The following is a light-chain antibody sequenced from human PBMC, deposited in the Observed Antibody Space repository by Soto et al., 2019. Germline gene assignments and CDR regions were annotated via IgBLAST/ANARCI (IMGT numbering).Light chain of an antibody. J-gene: IGKJ4*01. Sequence: DIQMTQSPSSLSASLGDRVTITCRASQGIGVYLAWFQQKPGKVPKLLIYAASALQSGVPSRFSGSGSGTDFTLTISSLQPEDIVTYYCQKYNSAPLTFGGGTKVDIK. CDR1: QGIGVY. CDR3: QKYNSAPLT. V-gene: IGKV1-27*01. CDR2: AAS.